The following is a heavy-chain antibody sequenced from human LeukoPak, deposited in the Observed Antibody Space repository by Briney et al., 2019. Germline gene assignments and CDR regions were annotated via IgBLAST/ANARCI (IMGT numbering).Heavy chain of an antibody. D-gene: IGHD3-10*01. V-gene: IGHV4-39*07. Sequence: SETLSLTCSVSGGSIRSSDDYWGFVRQTPGKGLEWMGSIYYTGSSHYNPSLKSRATISVDTSKNQFSLKLTSVTAADTAVYYCARVRITMVRGVISNWFDPWGQGTLVTVSS. CDR3: ARVRITMVRGVISNWFDP. CDR2: IYYTGSS. J-gene: IGHJ5*02. CDR1: GGSIRSSDDY.